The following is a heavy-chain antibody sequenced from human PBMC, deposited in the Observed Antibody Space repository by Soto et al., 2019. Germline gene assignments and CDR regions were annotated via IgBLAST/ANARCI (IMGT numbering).Heavy chain of an antibody. Sequence: PGESLKISCKGSGYSFTSYWIGWVRQMPGKGLEWMGIIYPGDSDTRYSPSFQGQVTISADKSIITAYLQWSSLKASDTAMYYCAILQQWLEDPNLDAFDIWGQGTMVTVAS. V-gene: IGHV5-51*01. CDR2: IYPGDSDT. CDR3: AILQQWLEDPNLDAFDI. CDR1: GYSFTSYW. J-gene: IGHJ3*02. D-gene: IGHD6-19*01.